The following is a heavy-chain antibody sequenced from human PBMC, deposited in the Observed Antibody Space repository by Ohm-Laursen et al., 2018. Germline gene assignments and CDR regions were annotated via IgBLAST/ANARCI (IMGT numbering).Heavy chain of an antibody. CDR1: GFTFSDYY. Sequence: GSLRLSCAASGFTFSDYYMSWIRQAPGKGLDWVSYVSHSGTTIYYADSLKGRFTISRDNTKNSLYLQMNSLRAEDTAVYYCARLYYDSSPDRFDYWGQGTLVTVSS. CDR3: ARLYYDSSPDRFDY. V-gene: IGHV3-11*01. CDR2: VSHSGTTI. D-gene: IGHD3-22*01. J-gene: IGHJ4*02.